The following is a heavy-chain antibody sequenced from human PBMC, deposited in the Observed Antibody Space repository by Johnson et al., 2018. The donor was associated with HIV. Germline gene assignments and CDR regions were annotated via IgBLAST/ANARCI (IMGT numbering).Heavy chain of an antibody. D-gene: IGHD2-8*02. CDR3: AKDMDGVLYWGLSAFDI. CDR2: IYSGGST. Sequence: VQLVESGGGVVQPGGSLRLSCAASGFTVSSNYMSWVRQAPGKGLEWVSVIYSGGSTYYADSVKGRFPISRDNSKNTLYLQMNSLRAEDTAVYYCAKDMDGVLYWGLSAFDIWGQGTMVTVSS. V-gene: IGHV3-66*01. CDR1: GFTVSSNY. J-gene: IGHJ3*02.